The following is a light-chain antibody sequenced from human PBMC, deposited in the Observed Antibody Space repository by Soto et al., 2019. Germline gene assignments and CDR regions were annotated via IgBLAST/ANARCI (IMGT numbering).Light chain of an antibody. J-gene: IGLJ1*01. CDR2: EVS. CDR1: SSDVGGYHY. Sequence: SALTQPASVSGSPGQSITISCTGTSSDVGGYHYVSGYQQHPGKAPKLMIYEVSNRPSGVANRFSGSKSGNTASLTISGLQAEDEADYYCSSYTSSSTLVFGNGTKLAVL. CDR3: SSYTSSSTLV. V-gene: IGLV2-14*01.